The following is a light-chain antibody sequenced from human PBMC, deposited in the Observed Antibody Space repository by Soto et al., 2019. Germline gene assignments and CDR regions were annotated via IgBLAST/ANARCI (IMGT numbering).Light chain of an antibody. CDR1: QTIAGN. Sequence: EIVLTQSPSTLSVSPGERVTLSCRASQTIAGNLGWYQQKPGQAPRLLIYAASTRATGIPARISGSGFGTEYTLTISSLQSEDFAVYYCQQYSSWPVTFGGGTKVEIK. CDR2: AAS. J-gene: IGKJ4*01. CDR3: QQYSSWPVT. V-gene: IGKV3-15*01.